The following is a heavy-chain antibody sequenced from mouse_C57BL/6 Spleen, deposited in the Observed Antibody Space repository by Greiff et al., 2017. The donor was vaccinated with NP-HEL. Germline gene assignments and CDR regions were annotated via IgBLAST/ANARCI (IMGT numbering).Heavy chain of an antibody. CDR2: IDPETGGT. CDR1: GCTFTDYE. V-gene: IGHV1-15*01. CDR3: TGGLRRYFDV. D-gene: IGHD2-4*01. J-gene: IGHJ1*03. Sequence: VKLVESGAELVRPGASVTLSCKASGCTFTDYEMHWVKQTPVHGLEWIGAIDPETGGTAYNQKFKGKAILTADKSSSTAYMELRSLTSEDSAVYYCTGGLRRYFDVWGTGTTVTVSS.